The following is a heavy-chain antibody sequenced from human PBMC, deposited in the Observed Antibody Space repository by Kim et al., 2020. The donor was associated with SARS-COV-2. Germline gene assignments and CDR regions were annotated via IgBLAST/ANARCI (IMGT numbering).Heavy chain of an antibody. J-gene: IGHJ4*02. Sequence: NYAQKLQGRVTMTTATSTSTAYMGLRSLGSDDTAVYYCARVSEYSARVDYWGQGTLVTVSS. V-gene: IGHV1-18*01. D-gene: IGHD5-12*01. CDR3: ARVSEYSARVDY.